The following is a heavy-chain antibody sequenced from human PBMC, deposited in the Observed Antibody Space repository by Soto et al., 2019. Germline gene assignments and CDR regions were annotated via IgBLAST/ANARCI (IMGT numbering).Heavy chain of an antibody. J-gene: IGHJ6*03. CDR3: ARGLIRAGYYYYMDV. Sequence: SETLSLTCTVSGGSISSYYWSWIRQPPGKGLEWIGYIYYSGSTNYNPSLKSRVTISVDTSKNQFSLKLSSVTAADTAVYYCARGLIRAGYYYYMDVWGKGTTVTVSS. D-gene: IGHD3-10*01. V-gene: IGHV4-59*01. CDR2: IYYSGST. CDR1: GGSISSYY.